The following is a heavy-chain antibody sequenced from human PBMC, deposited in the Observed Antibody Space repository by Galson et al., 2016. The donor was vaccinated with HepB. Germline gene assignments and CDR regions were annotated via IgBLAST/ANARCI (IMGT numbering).Heavy chain of an antibody. CDR2: IWYDGSNK. Sequence: SLRLSCAASGFSFSSFGMHWVRQAPGKGLEWVAIIWYDGSNKYYADSVKGRFTISRDNSKNTLYLQMNSLRVEDTAVYYCARSKASGCDGPFGYWGQGTLVTVSS. D-gene: IGHD6-19*01. V-gene: IGHV3-33*01. J-gene: IGHJ4*02. CDR1: GFSFSSFG. CDR3: ARSKASGCDGPFGY.